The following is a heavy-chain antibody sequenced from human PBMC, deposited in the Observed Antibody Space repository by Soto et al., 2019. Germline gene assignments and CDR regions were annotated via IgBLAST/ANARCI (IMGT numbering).Heavy chain of an antibody. V-gene: IGHV3-15*01. J-gene: IGHJ6*02. CDR3: STTFCSSTSCHSYGLDV. CDR1: GFSFSNAW. D-gene: IGHD2-2*01. Sequence: LRLSCAASGFSFSNAWMSWVRQAPGKGLEWAGRIKSISDGGTRNYAAPVKGRFTISRDDSKNMMFLEMNSLKIEDSAVYHCSTTFCSSTSCHSYGLDVWGQGTTVTVSS. CDR2: IKSISDGGTR.